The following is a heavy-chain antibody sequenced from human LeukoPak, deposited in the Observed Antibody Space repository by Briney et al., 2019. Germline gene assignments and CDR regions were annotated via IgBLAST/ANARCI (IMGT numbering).Heavy chain of an antibody. CDR1: GGSISSYY. CDR2: IYYSGST. D-gene: IGHD6-13*01. V-gene: IGHV4-59*01. Sequence: SETLSLTCTVSGGSISSYYWSLIRQTPGKGLEWIGYIYYSGSTNYNPSLNSRVTMSVDTSKNQFSLNLNSVTAADTAVYYCARGYSSSSLGKFDYWGQGTLVTVSS. CDR3: ARGYSSSSLGKFDY. J-gene: IGHJ4*02.